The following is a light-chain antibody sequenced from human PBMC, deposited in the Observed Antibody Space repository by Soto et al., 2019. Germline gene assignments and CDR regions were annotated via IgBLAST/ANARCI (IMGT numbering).Light chain of an antibody. J-gene: IGKJ1*01. CDR1: QGIRND. V-gene: IGKV1-6*01. CDR3: LQDSHHPRT. Sequence: IQIPPSPSSLSASVGDRVTITCRASQGIRNDLGWYQQKPGKAPKLLIYAASSLQSGVPSRFSGSGSGTDFTLTISSLEPEDFATSYCLQDSHHPRTFGQGTQLDIK. CDR2: AAS.